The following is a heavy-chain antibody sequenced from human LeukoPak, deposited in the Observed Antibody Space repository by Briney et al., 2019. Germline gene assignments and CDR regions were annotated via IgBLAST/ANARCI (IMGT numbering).Heavy chain of an antibody. CDR2: INPSGGST. J-gene: IGHJ4*02. CDR1: GYTVTSYY. D-gene: IGHD3-16*02. Sequence: EASVKVSCKASGYTVTSYYMHWVRQAPGQGLEWMGIINPSGGSTSYAQKFQGRVTMTRDTSTSTVYMELSSLRSEDTAVYYCARDIHPGFIVVSPGYWGQGTLVTVSS. V-gene: IGHV1-46*01. CDR3: ARDIHPGFIVVSPGY.